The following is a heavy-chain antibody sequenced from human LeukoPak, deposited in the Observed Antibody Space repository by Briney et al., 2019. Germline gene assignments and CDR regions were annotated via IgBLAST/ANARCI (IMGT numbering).Heavy chain of an antibody. V-gene: IGHV4-31*03. CDR2: IYYSGST. J-gene: IGHJ5*02. CDR1: GGSISSGGYY. Sequence: SQTLSLTCTVSGGSISSGGYYWSWIRQHPGKGLKWIGYIYYSGSTYYNPSLKSRVTISVDTSKNQFSLKLSSVTAADTAVYYCARDPMSHWGPDWFDPWGQGTLVTVSS. D-gene: IGHD7-27*01. CDR3: ARDPMSHWGPDWFDP.